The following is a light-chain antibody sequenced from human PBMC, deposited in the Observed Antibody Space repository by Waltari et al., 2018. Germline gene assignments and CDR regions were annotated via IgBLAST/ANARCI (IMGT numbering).Light chain of an antibody. CDR2: DVI. V-gene: IGLV2-14*03. Sequence: QSALTQPASVSGSPGQSITISCTGTSSDVGRYTYVSWYQQHPDKVPQLLIFDVIYRPSGVSDRFSGSKSGNTASLTISGLRADDEADYYCLSFSAVGTRVFGTGTRVTVL. CDR1: SSDVGRYTY. CDR3: LSFSAVGTRV. J-gene: IGLJ1*01.